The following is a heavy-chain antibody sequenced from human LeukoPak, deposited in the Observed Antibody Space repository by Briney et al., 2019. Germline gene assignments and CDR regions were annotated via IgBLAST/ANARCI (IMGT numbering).Heavy chain of an antibody. D-gene: IGHD2-2*01. CDR3: SRETTTFVVVPAAGPWATGMDV. CDR2: ICAYNGNT. Sequence: ASVKVSCMASGYTFTSYSISWVRQAPGQGLEWVGWICAYNGNTNYAQKLQGRVTMNTNTSTSTAYVELRSLRSDDPCVCYFSRETTTFVVVPAAGPWATGMDVWGQGTTVTVSS. V-gene: IGHV1-18*01. J-gene: IGHJ6*02. CDR1: GYTFTSYS.